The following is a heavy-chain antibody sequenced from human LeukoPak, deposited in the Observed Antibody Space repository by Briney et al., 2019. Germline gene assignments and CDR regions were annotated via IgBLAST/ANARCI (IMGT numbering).Heavy chain of an antibody. J-gene: IGHJ5*02. CDR1: GFTFDDYG. CDR2: INWNGGST. CDR3: ARVESYCSSTSCSSFWFDP. Sequence: GGSLRLSCAASGFTFDDYGMSWVRQAPGKGLEWVSGINWNGGSTGYADSVKGRFTISRDNAKNSLYLQMNSLRAEDTALYYCARVESYCSSTSCSSFWFDPWGQGTLVTVSS. V-gene: IGHV3-20*04. D-gene: IGHD2-2*01.